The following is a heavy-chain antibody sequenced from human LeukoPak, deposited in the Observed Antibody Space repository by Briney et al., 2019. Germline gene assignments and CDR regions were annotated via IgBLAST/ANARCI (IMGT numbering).Heavy chain of an antibody. CDR1: GFTFGDYA. CDR3: ARVIAALYDAFDI. Sequence: PGGSLRLSCAASGFTFGDYAMNWVRQAPGKGLEWVSSISSSSSYIYYADSVKSRFTISRDNAKNSLYLQMNSLRAEDTAVYYCARVIAALYDAFDIWGQGTMVTVSS. D-gene: IGHD6-6*01. J-gene: IGHJ3*02. V-gene: IGHV3-21*01. CDR2: ISSSSSYI.